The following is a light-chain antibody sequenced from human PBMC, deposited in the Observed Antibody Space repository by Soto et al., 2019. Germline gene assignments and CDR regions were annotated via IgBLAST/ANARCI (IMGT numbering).Light chain of an antibody. CDR2: SAS. Sequence: DIQVTQSPSSLSASVGDRVEITCRASQSITTYLNWYQQKPGKAPHLVVKSASTLQDGVPSRFSGSGSGTDFALTISSLQPGDLGTYYCQQSYSIPHTFGQGTKLEIK. CDR3: QQSYSIPHT. CDR1: QSITTY. V-gene: IGKV1-39*01. J-gene: IGKJ2*01.